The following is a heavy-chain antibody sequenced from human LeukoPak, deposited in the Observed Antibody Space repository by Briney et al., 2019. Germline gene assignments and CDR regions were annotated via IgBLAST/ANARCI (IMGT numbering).Heavy chain of an antibody. D-gene: IGHD6-19*01. CDR1: GFTFSSYA. Sequence: GGSLRLSCAASGFTFSSYAMSWVRQAPGKGLEWVSAISGSGGSTYYADSVKGRFTISRDNSKNTLYPQMNSLRAEDTAVYYCAKAEWGPVAANFDYWGQGTLVTVSS. V-gene: IGHV3-23*01. CDR2: ISGSGGST. J-gene: IGHJ4*02. CDR3: AKAEWGPVAANFDY.